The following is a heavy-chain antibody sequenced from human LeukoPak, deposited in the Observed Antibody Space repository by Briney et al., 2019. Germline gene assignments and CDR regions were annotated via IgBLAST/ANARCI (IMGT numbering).Heavy chain of an antibody. V-gene: IGHV1-69*13. CDR3: SEGGSGYDSYWFDP. Sequence: SVKVSCKASGGTFSSSAIIWVRQAPGQGLGWMGGIIPIFGTTNYAQKFRGRVTIPADEFARTAYMELSSLRSEDAAVYYCSEGGSGYDSYWFDPWGQGTLVTVSS. J-gene: IGHJ5*02. D-gene: IGHD5-12*01. CDR2: IIPIFGTT. CDR1: GGTFSSSA.